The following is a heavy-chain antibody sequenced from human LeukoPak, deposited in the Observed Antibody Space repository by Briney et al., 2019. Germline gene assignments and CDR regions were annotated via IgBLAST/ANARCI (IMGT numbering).Heavy chain of an antibody. V-gene: IGHV1-69*05. Sequence: SGKVSCKASGGTFRTYAISWVRQAAGQGLEWMGGIIPIFGTTYYAQKFQGRVTITTDESTSPAYLELSSLRSEDTAVYYCARGLPNDFWSGRNWFDPWGQGTLVTVSS. D-gene: IGHD3-3*01. CDR1: GGTFRTYA. CDR2: IIPIFGTT. J-gene: IGHJ5*02. CDR3: ARGLPNDFWSGRNWFDP.